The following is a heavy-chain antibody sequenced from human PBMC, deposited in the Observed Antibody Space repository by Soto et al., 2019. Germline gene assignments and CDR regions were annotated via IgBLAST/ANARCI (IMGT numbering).Heavy chain of an antibody. CDR3: AAIPGLLWFGELPALGY. J-gene: IGHJ4*02. D-gene: IGHD3-10*01. Sequence: EVQLLESGGGLVQPGGSLRLSCAASGFTFSSYAMSWVRQAPGKGLEWVSAISGSGGSTYYADSVKGRFTISRDNSKNTLYLQMDSLRAEDTAVYYCAAIPGLLWFGELPALGYWGQGTLVTVSS. CDR2: ISGSGGST. V-gene: IGHV3-23*01. CDR1: GFTFSSYA.